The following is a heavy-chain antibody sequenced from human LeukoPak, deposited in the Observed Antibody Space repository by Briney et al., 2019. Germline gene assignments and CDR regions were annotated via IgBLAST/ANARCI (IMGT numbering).Heavy chain of an antibody. CDR2: IYYSGST. Sequence: SETMSLTCTVSGGSISSSSYYWGWISQPPGKGLEWIGSIYYSGSTYYNPSLKSRVSISVDTSKNQFSLKLSSVTAADTAVYYCARHVPARVAARWFDPWGQGTLVTVSS. CDR3: ARHVPARVAARWFDP. D-gene: IGHD2-15*01. V-gene: IGHV4-39*01. CDR1: GGSISSSSYY. J-gene: IGHJ5*02.